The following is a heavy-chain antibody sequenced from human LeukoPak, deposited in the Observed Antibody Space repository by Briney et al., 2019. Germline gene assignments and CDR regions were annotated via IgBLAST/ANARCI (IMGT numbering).Heavy chain of an antibody. V-gene: IGHV3-23*01. J-gene: IGHJ4*02. CDR3: AKDMRFDWTPYYFDY. Sequence: GGSLRLSCAASGFTFSSYAMSWVRQAPGKGLEWVSAISGSGGSTYYADSVKGRFTISRDNSKNTLYLQMNSLRAEHTAVYYCAKDMRFDWTPYYFDYWGQGTLVTVSS. D-gene: IGHD3-9*01. CDR2: ISGSGGST. CDR1: GFTFSSYA.